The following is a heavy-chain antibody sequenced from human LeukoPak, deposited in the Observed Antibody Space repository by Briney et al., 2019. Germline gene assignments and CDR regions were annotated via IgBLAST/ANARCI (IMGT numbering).Heavy chain of an antibody. D-gene: IGHD6-13*01. J-gene: IGHJ5*02. CDR1: GYPFATYW. CDR2: IYPGDSDT. Sequence: GESLRISFKASGYPFATYWIAWVRPMPGKGLEWMGIIYPGDSDTRYSPSFQGHVTISADRSISTAYLQWSSLRASDTAMYYCARTRAAGMYNWLDLWGQGTLVTVSS. V-gene: IGHV5-51*01. CDR3: ARTRAAGMYNWLDL.